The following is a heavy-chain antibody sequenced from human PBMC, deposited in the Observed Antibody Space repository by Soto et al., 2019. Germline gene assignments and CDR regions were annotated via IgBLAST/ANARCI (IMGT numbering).Heavy chain of an antibody. CDR2: INPSGGRI. D-gene: IGHD1-1*01. V-gene: IGHV1-46*01. Sequence: QMQLVQSGAEVKPPGASVKVSCKASGYSFTSYQIHWVRQAPGQGLEWMGIINPSGGRITYAQTFQGRVLMTRETSTSTLYIALRSLRSEDTAVYYCARDVPPTTTSVGPVYTMDVWGQGTTVTVS. J-gene: IGHJ6*02. CDR1: GYSFTSYQ. CDR3: ARDVPPTTTSVGPVYTMDV.